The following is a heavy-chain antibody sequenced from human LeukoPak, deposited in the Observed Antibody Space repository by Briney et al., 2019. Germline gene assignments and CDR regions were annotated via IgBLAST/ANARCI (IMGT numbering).Heavy chain of an antibody. CDR1: GFTFSSYG. CDR2: ISYDGSNK. D-gene: IGHD4-17*01. CDR3: ARVPTVTLPPAFDI. Sequence: GGSLRLSCAASGFTFSSYGMHWVRQAPGKGLEWVAVISYDGSNKYYADSVKGRFTISRDNSKNTLYLQMNSLRAEDTAVYYCARVPTVTLPPAFDIWGQGTMVTVSS. J-gene: IGHJ3*02. V-gene: IGHV3-30*03.